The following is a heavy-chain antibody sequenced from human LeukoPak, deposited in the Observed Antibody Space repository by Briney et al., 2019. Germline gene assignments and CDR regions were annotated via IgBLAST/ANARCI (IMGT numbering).Heavy chain of an antibody. D-gene: IGHD2-2*02. J-gene: IGHJ5*02. Sequence: ASVKVSCKASGYTFTGYYRHWVRQAPGQGLEWMGWINTNTGNPTYAQGFTGRFVFSLDTSVSTAYLQISSLKAEDTAVYYCARGLYCSSTSCYKGWFDPWGQGTLVTVSS. CDR3: ARGLYCSSTSCYKGWFDP. CDR1: GYTFTGYY. CDR2: INTNTGNP. V-gene: IGHV7-4-1*02.